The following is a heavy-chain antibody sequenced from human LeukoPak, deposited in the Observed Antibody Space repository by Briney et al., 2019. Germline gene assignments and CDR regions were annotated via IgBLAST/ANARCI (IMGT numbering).Heavy chain of an antibody. V-gene: IGHV4-34*01. CDR3: ARACSSTSCYSYYFDY. J-gene: IGHJ4*02. D-gene: IGHD2-2*01. CDR1: GGSFSGYY. CDR2: INHSGST. Sequence: PSETLSLTCAVYGGSFSGYYWSWIRQPPGEGLEWIGEINHSGSTNYNPSLKSRVTISVDTSKNQFSLKLSSVTAADTAVYYCARACSSTSCYSYYFDYWGQGTLVTVSS.